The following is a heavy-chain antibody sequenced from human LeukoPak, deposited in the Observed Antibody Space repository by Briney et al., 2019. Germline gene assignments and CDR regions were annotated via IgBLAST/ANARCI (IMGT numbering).Heavy chain of an antibody. Sequence: PGGSLRLSCSASGFTFSSYYMSWVRQAPGKGLEWVANIKEDGSEKYYVDSVKGRFTISRDNAKNSLYLQLNSLRAEDTAVYYCARDPSVLDCFDYWGQGTLVTVSS. D-gene: IGHD2/OR15-2a*01. CDR1: GFTFSSYY. CDR3: ARDPSVLDCFDY. CDR2: IKEDGSEK. J-gene: IGHJ4*02. V-gene: IGHV3-7*04.